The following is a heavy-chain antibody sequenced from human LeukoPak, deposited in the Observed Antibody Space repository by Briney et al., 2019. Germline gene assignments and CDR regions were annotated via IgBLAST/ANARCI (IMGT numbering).Heavy chain of an antibody. CDR2: IYTSGST. Sequence: SETLSLTCTVSGGSISNYYWSWIRQPPGRGLEWIGYIYTSGSTNYNPSLKSRLTISIDTSKNQFSLKLSAATAADTAVYYCARRDCGSTSCPFDYWGQGTLVTVSS. V-gene: IGHV4-4*09. CDR3: ARRDCGSTSCPFDY. D-gene: IGHD2-2*01. J-gene: IGHJ4*02. CDR1: GGSISNYY.